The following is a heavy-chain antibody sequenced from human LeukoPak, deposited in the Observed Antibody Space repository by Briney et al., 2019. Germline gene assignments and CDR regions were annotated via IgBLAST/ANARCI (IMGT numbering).Heavy chain of an antibody. J-gene: IGHJ6*03. V-gene: IGHV1-8*03. CDR3: ARGVHDYGDYETGWYYYYMDV. CDR1: GYTFTSYD. D-gene: IGHD4-17*01. CDR2: MNPNSGNT. Sequence: GASVKVSCKASGYTFTSYDINWVRQATGQGLEWMGWMNPNSGNTGYAQKFQGRVTITRNTSISTAYMELSSLRSEDTAVYYCARGVHDYGDYETGWYYYYMDVWGKGTTVTVSS.